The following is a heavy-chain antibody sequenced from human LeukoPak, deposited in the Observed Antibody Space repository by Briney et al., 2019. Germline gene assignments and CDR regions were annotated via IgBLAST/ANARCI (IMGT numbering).Heavy chain of an antibody. CDR1: GFTFSSYA. D-gene: IGHD6-13*01. Sequence: GGSLRLSCAASGFTFSSYAMSWVRQAPGKGLEWVSAISGSGGSTYYADSVKGRFTISRDNSKNTLYLQMNSLRAEDTAVYYCATKQLVRYGGFDYWGQGTLVTVSS. CDR2: ISGSGGST. J-gene: IGHJ4*02. V-gene: IGHV3-23*01. CDR3: ATKQLVRYGGFDY.